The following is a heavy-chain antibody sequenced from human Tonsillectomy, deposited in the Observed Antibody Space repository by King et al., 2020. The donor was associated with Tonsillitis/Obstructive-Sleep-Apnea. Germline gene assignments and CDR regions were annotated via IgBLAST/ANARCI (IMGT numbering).Heavy chain of an antibody. CDR1: DDSISSYY. CDR2: IYYSGTT. Sequence: QLQESGPGLVKPSETLSLTCTVSDDSISSYYWSWIRQPPGKGLEWIAYIYYSGTTNYNPSLKSRVTISLDTSKNQFSLKLSSVTAADTAVYYCARTSLDYGDYEFTYYMDVWGKATTVSVSS. CDR3: ARTSLDYGDYEFTYYMDV. V-gene: IGHV4-59*01. J-gene: IGHJ6*03. D-gene: IGHD4-17*01.